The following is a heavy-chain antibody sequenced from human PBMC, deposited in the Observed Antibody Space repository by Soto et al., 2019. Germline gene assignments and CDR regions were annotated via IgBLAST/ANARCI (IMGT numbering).Heavy chain of an antibody. CDR3: ARYALTSIAARGGYYYYYGMDV. Sequence: SVKVSCKASGGTFSSYAISWVRQAPGQGLEWMGGIIPIFGTANYAQKFQGRVTITADESTSTAYMELSSLRSEDTAVYYCARYALTSIAARGGYYYYYGMDVWGQGTTVTVSS. CDR1: GGTFSSYA. D-gene: IGHD6-6*01. CDR2: IIPIFGTA. J-gene: IGHJ6*02. V-gene: IGHV1-69*13.